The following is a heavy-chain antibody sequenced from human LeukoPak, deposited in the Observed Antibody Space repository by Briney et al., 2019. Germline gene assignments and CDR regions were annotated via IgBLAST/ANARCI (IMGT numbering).Heavy chain of an antibody. D-gene: IGHD3-3*01. CDR2: INHSGST. CDR1: GGSFSGYY. Sequence: SETLSLTCAVYGGSFSGYYWSWIRQPPGKGLEWIGEINHSGSTNYNPSLKSRVTISVDTSKNQFSLKLSSVTAADTAVYHCARGHQYYDSWSGYKAWFDPWGQGTLVTVSS. V-gene: IGHV4-34*01. J-gene: IGHJ5*02. CDR3: ARGHQYYDSWSGYKAWFDP.